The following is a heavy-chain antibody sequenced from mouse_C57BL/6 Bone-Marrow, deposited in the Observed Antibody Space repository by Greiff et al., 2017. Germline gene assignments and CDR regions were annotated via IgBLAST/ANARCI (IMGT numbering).Heavy chain of an antibody. Sequence: ESGAELVRPGASVTLSCKASGYTFTDYEMHWVKQTPVHGLEWIGAIDPETGGTAYNQKFKGKAILTADKSSSTAYMELRSLTSEDSAVYYCTRGGGLRRNYYAMDYWGQGTSVTVSS. J-gene: IGHJ4*01. CDR3: TRGGGLRRNYYAMDY. D-gene: IGHD2-4*01. CDR2: IDPETGGT. V-gene: IGHV1-15*01. CDR1: GYTFTDYE.